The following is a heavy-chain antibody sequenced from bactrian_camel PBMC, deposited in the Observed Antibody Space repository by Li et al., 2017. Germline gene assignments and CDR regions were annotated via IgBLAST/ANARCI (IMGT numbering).Heavy chain of an antibody. CDR3: AAEFGGGTWYVCLKRSAFSY. CDR2: IDTGGST. Sequence: QVQLVESGGGSVQAGGSLTLSCAASGDTFSSYCMGWFRQAPGKEREGVATIDTGGSTTYADSVKGRFTISKDNAKNSLYLQMNSLKPEDTAMYFCAAEFGGGTWYVCLKRSAFSYRGQGTQVTVS. V-gene: IGHV3S53*01. D-gene: IGHD1*01. CDR1: GDTFSSYC. J-gene: IGHJ6*01.